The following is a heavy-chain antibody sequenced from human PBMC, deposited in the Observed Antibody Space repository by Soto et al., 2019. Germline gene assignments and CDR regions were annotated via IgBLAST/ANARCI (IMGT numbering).Heavy chain of an antibody. D-gene: IGHD1-26*01. Sequence: EVKLLESGGGLIQRGGSLRLSCAASGFTFSSYAMSWVRQAPGKGLEWVAGIGGSGSPTYYADSVKGRVIISRDNSRNTLYLQRTSLTVEDTAVLYCARVLGRSGSYYWGQGTLATVSS. V-gene: IGHV3-23*01. CDR2: IGGSGSPT. CDR1: GFTFSSYA. J-gene: IGHJ4*02. CDR3: ARVLGRSGSYY.